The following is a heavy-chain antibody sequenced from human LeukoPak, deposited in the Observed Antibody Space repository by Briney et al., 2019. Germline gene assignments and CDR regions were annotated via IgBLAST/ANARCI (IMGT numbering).Heavy chain of an antibody. CDR2: IYHSGST. CDR3: ARHGYGGTYYDY. J-gene: IGHJ4*02. D-gene: IGHD1-26*01. CDR1: GGSISSSGYY. Sequence: SETLSLTCTVSGGSISSSGYYWDWIRQPPGKGLEWIGSIYHSGSTYYNPSLKSRVTISVLTSKNQFSLKLSSVTAADAAVYYCARHGYGGTYYDYWGQGTLVTVSS. V-gene: IGHV4-39*01.